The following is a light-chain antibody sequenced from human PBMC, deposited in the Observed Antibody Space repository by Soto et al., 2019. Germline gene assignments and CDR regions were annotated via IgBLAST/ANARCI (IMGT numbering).Light chain of an antibody. Sequence: EIVLTQSPATLSLSPVERATLSCRASQSVTSYLAGYQQKPGQAPRLLIYDASNRATGIPARFSGSGSGTDLTLTISSLEPEDLADYYWQQRSNWPPITFGQGTRLEIK. CDR2: DAS. CDR1: QSVTSY. V-gene: IGKV3-11*01. CDR3: QQRSNWPPIT. J-gene: IGKJ5*01.